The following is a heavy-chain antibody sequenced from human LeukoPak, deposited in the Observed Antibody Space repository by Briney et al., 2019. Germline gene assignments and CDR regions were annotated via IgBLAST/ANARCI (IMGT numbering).Heavy chain of an antibody. Sequence: SETLSLTCTVSGDFISSGGYYWSWIRQHPGKGLEWIGYIYHTWTTYYNPSLKSRVSLSVDTSKNQFSLELSSVTAADTAVYYCARASTYFDNWGQGTLVAVSS. J-gene: IGHJ4*02. CDR2: IYHTWTT. CDR1: GDFISSGGYY. CDR3: ARASTYFDN. V-gene: IGHV4-31*03.